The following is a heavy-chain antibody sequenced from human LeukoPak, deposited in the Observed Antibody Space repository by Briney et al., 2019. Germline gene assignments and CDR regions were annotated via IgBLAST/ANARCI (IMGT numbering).Heavy chain of an antibody. CDR3: ARFAVLYYMDV. V-gene: IGHV3-7*01. D-gene: IGHD4/OR15-4a*01. J-gene: IGHJ6*03. CDR2: IKQDGSEK. Sequence: GGSLRLSCAASGFTFSSYWMSWARQAPGKGLEWVANIKQDGSEKYYVDSVKGRFTISRDNAKNSLYLQMNSLRAEDTAVYYCARFAVLYYMDVWGKGTTVTVSS. CDR1: GFTFSSYW.